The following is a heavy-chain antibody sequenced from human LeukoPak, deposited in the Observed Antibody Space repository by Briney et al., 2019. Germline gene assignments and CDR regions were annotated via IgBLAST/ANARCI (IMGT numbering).Heavy chain of an antibody. J-gene: IGHJ6*03. D-gene: IGHD6-19*01. CDR3: AKGYGSGWNNYYYYMDV. CDR1: GFTFSSYA. V-gene: IGHV3-23*01. CDR2: ISGSGGST. Sequence: PGGSLRLSCAASGFTFSSYAMSWVRQAPGKGLEWVSAISGSGGSTYYADSVKGRFTISRDNSKNTVYLEMNSLRAEDTAVYYCAKGYGSGWNNYYYYMDVWGKGTTVTVSS.